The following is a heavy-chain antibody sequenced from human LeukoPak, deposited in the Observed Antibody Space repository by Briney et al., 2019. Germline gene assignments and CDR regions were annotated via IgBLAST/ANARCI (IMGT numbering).Heavy chain of an antibody. CDR3: ARDAEITIFGVVITRYYYYGMDV. CDR1: GGTFSSYA. J-gene: IGHJ6*02. CDR2: IIPIFGTA. Sequence: SVKVSCKASGGTFSSYAISWVRQAPGQGLEWMGGIIPIFGTANYAQKFQGRVTITADESTSTAYMELSSLRSDDTAVYYCARDAEITIFGVVITRYYYYGMDVWGQGTTVTVSS. V-gene: IGHV1-69*13. D-gene: IGHD3-3*01.